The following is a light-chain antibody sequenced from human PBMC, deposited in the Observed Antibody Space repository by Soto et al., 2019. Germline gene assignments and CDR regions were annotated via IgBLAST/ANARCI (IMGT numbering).Light chain of an antibody. J-gene: IGLJ1*01. Sequence: QSALTQPASVSGSPGQWITISCTGTSSDVGGYNYVSWYQQHPGKAPKLMIYDVSNRPSGVSNRFSGSKSGNTASLTISGLQAEDEADYYCRSYTSSSTLYVFGTGTKLTVL. CDR3: RSYTSSSTLYV. CDR1: SSDVGGYNY. V-gene: IGLV2-14*01. CDR2: DVS.